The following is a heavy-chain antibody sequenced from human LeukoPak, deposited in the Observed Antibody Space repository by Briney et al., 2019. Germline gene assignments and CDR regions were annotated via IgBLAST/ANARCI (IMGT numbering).Heavy chain of an antibody. CDR3: ARDLGGYSYFDY. CDR1: GGSISSGGYY. J-gene: IGHJ4*02. V-gene: IGHV4-31*03. CDR2: IYYSGST. Sequence: SQTLSLTCTVSGGSISSGGYYWSWIRQHPGKGLEWIGYIYYSGSTYYSPSLKSRVTISVDTSKNQFSLKLSSVTAADAAVYYCARDLGGYSYFDYWGQGTLVTVSS. D-gene: IGHD5-18*01.